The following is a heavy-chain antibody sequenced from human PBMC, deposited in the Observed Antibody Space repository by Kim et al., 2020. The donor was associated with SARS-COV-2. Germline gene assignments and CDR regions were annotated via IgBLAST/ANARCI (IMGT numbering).Heavy chain of an antibody. CDR2: IYYSGST. Sequence: SETLALTCTVSGGSISSSSYYWGWIRQPPGKGLEWIGSIYYSGSTYYNPSIKSRVTISVDTSKNQFSLKLSSVTAADTAVYYCARDWPCSGGSCYFGGFDYWGQGTLVTVSS. D-gene: IGHD2-15*01. J-gene: IGHJ4*02. V-gene: IGHV4-39*07. CDR3: ARDWPCSGGSCYFGGFDY. CDR1: GGSISSSSYY.